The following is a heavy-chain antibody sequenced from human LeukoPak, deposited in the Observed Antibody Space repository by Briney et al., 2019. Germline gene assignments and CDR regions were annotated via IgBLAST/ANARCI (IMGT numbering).Heavy chain of an antibody. CDR1: GFTFDDYG. CDR3: ARVGYSIVGATTYYFDY. J-gene: IGHJ4*02. CDR2: INWSGGST. V-gene: IGHV3-20*04. Sequence: GGSLRLSCAASGFTFDDYGMSWVRQAPGKGLEWVSGINWSGGSTGYADSVKGRFTISRDNAKNSLYLQMNSLRAEDTALYYCARVGYSIVGATTYYFDYWGQGTLVTVSS. D-gene: IGHD1-26*01.